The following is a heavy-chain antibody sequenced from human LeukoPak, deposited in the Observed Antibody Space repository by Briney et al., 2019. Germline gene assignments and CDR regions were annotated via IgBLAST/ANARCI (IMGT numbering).Heavy chain of an antibody. CDR1: GYTFTDYY. CDR2: LNPNIGAT. J-gene: IGHJ4*02. D-gene: IGHD5-12*01. V-gene: IGHV1-2*02. Sequence: GASVKVSRKASGYTFTDYYLYWVRQAPGQGLECMGWLNPNIGATNYAQKFQGRVTMTRDTSINTAYMELRSLSSDDTAVYYCARTRENSGYDYFDSWGQGTLVTVSS. CDR3: ARTRENSGYDYFDS.